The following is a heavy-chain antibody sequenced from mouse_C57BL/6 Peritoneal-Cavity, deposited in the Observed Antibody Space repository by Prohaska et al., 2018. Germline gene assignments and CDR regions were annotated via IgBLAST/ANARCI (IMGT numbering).Heavy chain of an antibody. CDR1: GYTFTDYY. CDR2: IFPGSGST. CDR3: ASWDEDY. J-gene: IGHJ2*01. Sequence: QVQLQQSGPELVKPGASVKISCKASGYTFTDYYINWVKQRPGQGLEWIGWIFPGSGSTYYNEKFKGKATLTVDKASSTVYMLLSSLTSEDSAVYFCASWDEDYWGQGTTLTVSS. V-gene: IGHV1-75*01. D-gene: IGHD4-1*01.